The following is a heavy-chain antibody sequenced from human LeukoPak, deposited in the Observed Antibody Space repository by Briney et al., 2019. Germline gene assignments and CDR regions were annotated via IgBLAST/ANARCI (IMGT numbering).Heavy chain of an antibody. CDR1: GDSVSSNSAA. CDR3: ARAVSFPPHPVGYYYYGMDV. V-gene: IGHV6-1*01. J-gene: IGHJ6*02. Sequence: SQTLSLTCAISGDSVSSNSAAWNWIRQSPSRGLEWLGRTYYRSKWYNDYSVSVKSRITINPDTSKNQFSLQLNSVTPEDTAVYYCARAVSFPPHPVGYYYYGMDVWGQGTTVTVSS. CDR2: TYYRSKWYN. D-gene: IGHD2-15*01.